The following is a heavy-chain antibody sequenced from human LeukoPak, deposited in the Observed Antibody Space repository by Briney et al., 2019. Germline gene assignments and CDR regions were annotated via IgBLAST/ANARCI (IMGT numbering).Heavy chain of an antibody. CDR3: ARDRILGATTWFDP. V-gene: IGHV4-59*01. D-gene: IGHD1-26*01. Sequence: SETLSLTFTVSDGSISSYYWSWIRQPPGKGLEWIGYIYNSGTTNYNPSLKSRLTISVDNSKNQFSLRLSSVTAADTAIYYCARDRILGATTWFDPWGQGTLVTVSS. CDR1: DGSISSYY. J-gene: IGHJ5*02. CDR2: IYNSGTT.